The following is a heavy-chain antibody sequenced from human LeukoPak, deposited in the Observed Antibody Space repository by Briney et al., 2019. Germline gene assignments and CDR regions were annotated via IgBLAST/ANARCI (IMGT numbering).Heavy chain of an antibody. CDR1: GYTFSSFG. CDR3: ARGSPLSCSGNPPRAFYT. CDR2: ISTYNGDT. D-gene: IGHD4-23*01. J-gene: IGHJ3*02. V-gene: IGHV1-18*01. Sequence: ASVKVSCKASGYTFSSFGISWVRQAPGQGLECMGWISTYNGDTNYVQKLQDRVRMTTDASTNTAYLELRSLSSDDTAVYYCARGSPLSCSGNPPRAFYTWGQGTTVIVSS.